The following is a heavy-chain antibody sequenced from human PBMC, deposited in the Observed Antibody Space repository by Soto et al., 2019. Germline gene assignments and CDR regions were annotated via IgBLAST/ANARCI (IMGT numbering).Heavy chain of an antibody. CDR2: INPSGGST. Sequence: GASVKVSCKASGYTFTSYYMHWVRQAPGQGLEWMGIINPSGGSTSYAQKFQGRVTMTRDTSTSTVYMELSSLRSEDTAVYYCASLLSGGNSAFAFDIWGQGTMVTVSS. J-gene: IGHJ3*02. CDR1: GYTFTSYY. D-gene: IGHD2-21*02. CDR3: ASLLSGGNSAFAFDI. V-gene: IGHV1-46*01.